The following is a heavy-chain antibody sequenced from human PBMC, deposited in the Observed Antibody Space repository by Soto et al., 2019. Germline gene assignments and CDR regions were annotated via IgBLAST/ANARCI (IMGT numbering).Heavy chain of an antibody. J-gene: IGHJ5*02. D-gene: IGHD3-3*01. CDR1: GFTFSSYW. V-gene: IGHV3-7*05. Sequence: GGSLRLSCAASGFTFSSYWMSWVRQAPGKGLEWVANIKQDGSEKYYVDSVKGRFTISRDNAKNSLYLQMNSLRAEDTAVYYCARFTGGRITIFGVVIGTWFDPWGQGTLVTVSS. CDR2: IKQDGSEK. CDR3: ARFTGGRITIFGVVIGTWFDP.